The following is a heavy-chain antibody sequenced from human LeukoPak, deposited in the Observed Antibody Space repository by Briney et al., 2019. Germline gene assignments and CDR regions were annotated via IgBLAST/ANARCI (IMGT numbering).Heavy chain of an antibody. V-gene: IGHV1-24*01. CDR2: FDPEDGET. CDR1: GYTLTELS. CDR3: ATLSGYYYIFDY. Sequence: ASVKVSCKVSGYTLTELSMHWVRQAPGKGLEWMGGFDPEDGETIYAQKFQGRVTITEDTSTDTAYMELSSLRSEDTAVYYCATLSGYYYIFDYWGQGTLVTVSS. J-gene: IGHJ4*02. D-gene: IGHD3-22*01.